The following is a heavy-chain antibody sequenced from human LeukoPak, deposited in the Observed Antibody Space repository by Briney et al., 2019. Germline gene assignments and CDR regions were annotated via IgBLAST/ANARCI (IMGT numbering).Heavy chain of an antibody. CDR2: IYPGDSST. D-gene: IGHD5/OR15-5a*01. Sequence: STMTPSKAAGDSFPFHFISCLRQMPGKPVEGMGSIYPGDSSTSYYPSLQGQDTISVDKSTDTTYLQWSSLKASDTAMYYCAREMRGLKSVSYQLDSWGQGTLVTVSS. V-gene: IGHV5-51*01. J-gene: IGHJ4*02. CDR1: GDSFPFHF. CDR3: AREMRGLKSVSYQLDS.